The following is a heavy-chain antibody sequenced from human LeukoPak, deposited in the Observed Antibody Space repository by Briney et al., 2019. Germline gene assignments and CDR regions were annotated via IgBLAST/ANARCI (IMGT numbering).Heavy chain of an antibody. V-gene: IGHV3-21*01. CDR2: ISSSSSYI. Sequence: GGSLRRSGAASGFTSSSYSMNWDRQAPGKGLEWVSSISSSSSYIYYADSVKGRFTISRDNAKNSLYLQMNSLRAEDTAVYYCAREQWLVLYDYWGQGTLVTVSS. CDR1: GFTSSSYS. CDR3: AREQWLVLYDY. J-gene: IGHJ4*02. D-gene: IGHD6-19*01.